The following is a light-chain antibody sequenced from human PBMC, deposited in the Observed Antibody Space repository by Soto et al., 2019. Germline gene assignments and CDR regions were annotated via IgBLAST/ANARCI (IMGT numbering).Light chain of an antibody. CDR3: QSYESSSSWV. V-gene: IGLV6-57*01. CDR1: SGSIASNY. J-gene: IGLJ3*02. Sequence: NFMLTQPHSVSASPGKTVTISCTRSSGSIASNYVQWYQQRPGSSPTTVIYEDNQRPSGVPDRFSGSIDSSSNSASLTISGLKTEDEADYYCQSYESSSSWVFGGGTKLTVL. CDR2: EDN.